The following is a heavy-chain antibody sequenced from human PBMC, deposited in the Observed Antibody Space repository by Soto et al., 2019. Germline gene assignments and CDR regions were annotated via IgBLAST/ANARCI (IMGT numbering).Heavy chain of an antibody. CDR2: IYYSGST. Sequence: QVQLQESGPGLVNPSETLSLTCTVSGGSIRSYYWSWIRQPPGKGLEWIGYIYYSGSTNYNPSLKSRVTISVDTSKNQFSLKLSSVTAADTAVYYCARWVIAAAGTYYFDYWGQGTLVTVSS. J-gene: IGHJ4*02. CDR3: ARWVIAAAGTYYFDY. D-gene: IGHD6-13*01. CDR1: GGSIRSYY. V-gene: IGHV4-59*01.